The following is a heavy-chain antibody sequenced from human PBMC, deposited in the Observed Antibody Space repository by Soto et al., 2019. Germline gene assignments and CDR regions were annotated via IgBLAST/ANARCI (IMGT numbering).Heavy chain of an antibody. D-gene: IGHD6-13*01. CDR2: IIPYYNTL. J-gene: IGHJ4*02. CDR3: ASGASRWYPYFLDS. V-gene: IGHV1-69*01. Sequence: QAQVVQSGAEVRKPGSSVKLSCKASEGTFNGYAIAWVRQAPGQGLEWMGGIIPYYNTLNYAQKFQDRVTITADDSTNTVYMELSSLRSDDTAVYFCASGASRWYPYFLDSWAQGTLVTVSS. CDR1: EGTFNGYA.